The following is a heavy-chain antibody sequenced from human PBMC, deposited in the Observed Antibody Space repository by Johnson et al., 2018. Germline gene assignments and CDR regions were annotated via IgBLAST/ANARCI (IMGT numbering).Heavy chain of an antibody. Sequence: VQLVESGGGLVQPGGSLRLCCAASGFTFRTDSMNWVRQAPGKGLEWISYLSSTSTTSYYADSVRGRFTISRDNAKNSMYLQMNTLRAEDTAMYYCARIFDAFDIWGQGIMVTVSS. J-gene: IGHJ3*02. CDR3: ARIFDAFDI. V-gene: IGHV3-48*01. CDR1: GFTFRTDS. CDR2: LSSTSTTS.